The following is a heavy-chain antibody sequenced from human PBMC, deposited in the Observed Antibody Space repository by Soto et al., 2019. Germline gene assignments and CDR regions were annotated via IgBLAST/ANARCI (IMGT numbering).Heavy chain of an antibody. Sequence: QVQMVQSGAEVKKPGASVKVSCKASNYSFSSFGISWMRQAPGQGLEWMAWINPSNDNTNYAQSLQGRVTLTTDTSTSTAYMELRSLRSDDTVVYFCARDPFYSGSNLQVGYFDSWGQGTLVTVSS. J-gene: IGHJ4*02. CDR3: ARDPFYSGSNLQVGYFDS. CDR2: INPSNDNT. CDR1: NYSFSSFG. D-gene: IGHD1-26*01. V-gene: IGHV1-18*01.